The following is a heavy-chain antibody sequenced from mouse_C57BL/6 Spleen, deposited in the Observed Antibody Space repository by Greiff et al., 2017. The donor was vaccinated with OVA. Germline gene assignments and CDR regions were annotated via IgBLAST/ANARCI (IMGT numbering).Heavy chain of an antibody. Sequence: QVHVKQPGAELVKPGASVKLSCKASGYTFTSYWMQWVKQRPGQGLEWIGEIYPSDSYTNYNQKFKGKATLTVDTSSSTAYMQLSSLTSEDSAVYYCARTSDYWGQGTTLTVSS. CDR2: IYPSDSYT. V-gene: IGHV1-50*01. CDR1: GYTFTSYW. J-gene: IGHJ2*01. CDR3: ARTSDY.